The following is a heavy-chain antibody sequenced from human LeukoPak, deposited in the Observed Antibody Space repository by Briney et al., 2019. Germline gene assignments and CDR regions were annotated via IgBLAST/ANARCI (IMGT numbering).Heavy chain of an antibody. D-gene: IGHD2-2*01. J-gene: IGHJ4*02. Sequence: GGSLRLSCAASGFTFSSYGMHWVRQAPGKGLEWVAFIRYDGSNKYYADSVKGRFTISRDNSKNTLYLQMNSLRAEDTAVYYCANGRYRYCSSTSCFGLDYWGQGTLVTVSS. CDR1: GFTFSSYG. CDR2: IRYDGSNK. V-gene: IGHV3-30*02. CDR3: ANGRYRYCSSTSCFGLDY.